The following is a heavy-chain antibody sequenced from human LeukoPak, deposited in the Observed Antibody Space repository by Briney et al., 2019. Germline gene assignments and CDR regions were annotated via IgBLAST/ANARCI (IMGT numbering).Heavy chain of an antibody. CDR3: AELGITMIGGV. Sequence: GGSLRLSCAASGFTFSSYSMSWVRQAPGKGLEWVSSISSSSSTIYYADSVKGRFTISRDNAKNSLYLQMNSLRAEDTAVYYCAELGITMIGGVWGKGTTVTISS. J-gene: IGHJ6*04. D-gene: IGHD3-10*02. CDR1: GFTFSSYS. V-gene: IGHV3-48*04. CDR2: ISSSSSTI.